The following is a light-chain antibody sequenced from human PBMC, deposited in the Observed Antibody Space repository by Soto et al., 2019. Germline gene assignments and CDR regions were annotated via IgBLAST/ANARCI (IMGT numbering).Light chain of an antibody. Sequence: AIRMTQSPSSFSASTGDRVTITCRASQGISSYLAWYQQKPGKAPKLLIYAACTLQSGVPSRFSGSGSGTDFTLTISCLQSEDFATYYCQQYYSYPPWTFGQGTKVEIK. J-gene: IGKJ1*01. CDR2: AAC. CDR1: QGISSY. CDR3: QQYYSYPPWT. V-gene: IGKV1-8*01.